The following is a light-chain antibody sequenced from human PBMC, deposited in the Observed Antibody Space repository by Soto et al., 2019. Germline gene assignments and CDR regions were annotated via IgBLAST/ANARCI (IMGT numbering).Light chain of an antibody. Sequence: AIRMTQSPSSFSASTGDRVSITCRSTQDIGTYLAWYQQIPGEAPKLLIYDASTLQTGVPSRFSGSGSGTDFTLTISYLQSEDFGTYYCQQFYNYPRTFGQGTRWIS. CDR3: QQFYNYPRT. V-gene: IGKV1-8*01. CDR2: DAS. CDR1: QDIGTY. J-gene: IGKJ1*01.